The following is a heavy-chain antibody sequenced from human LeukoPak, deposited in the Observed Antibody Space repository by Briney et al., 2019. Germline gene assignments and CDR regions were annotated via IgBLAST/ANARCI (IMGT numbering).Heavy chain of an antibody. Sequence: SETLSLTCTVSGGSISDYYWSWIRQPPGKGLEWIGYLSNSGTTNQNPSLKSRVTMSVDTSKNQFSLKLSSVPAADTAVYYCARGSNWGDYWGQGALVTVSS. D-gene: IGHD7-27*01. CDR1: GGSISDYY. CDR2: LSNSGTT. CDR3: ARGSNWGDY. J-gene: IGHJ4*02. V-gene: IGHV4-59*12.